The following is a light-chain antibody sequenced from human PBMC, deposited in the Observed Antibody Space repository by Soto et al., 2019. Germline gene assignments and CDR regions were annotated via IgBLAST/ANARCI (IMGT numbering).Light chain of an antibody. CDR3: QQYNSYSWT. CDR1: QSIGRF. J-gene: IGKJ1*01. Sequence: DIQMTQSPSSLSASVGDRVTITCRASQSIGRFLNWHQQKPGKAPNVLINVASTLRSGVPSRFSGSGSGTDFNLTISSLQPDDFATYYCQQYNSYSWTFGQGTKVEIK. CDR2: VAS. V-gene: IGKV1-5*01.